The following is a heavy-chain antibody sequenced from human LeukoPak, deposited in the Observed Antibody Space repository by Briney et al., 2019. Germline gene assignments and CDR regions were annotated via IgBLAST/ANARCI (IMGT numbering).Heavy chain of an antibody. V-gene: IGHV4-59*01. J-gene: IGHJ4*02. CDR2: IYYSGST. D-gene: IGHD1-26*01. CDR1: GGSISSYY. Sequence: PSEALSLTCTVSGGSISSYYWSWIRQPPGKGLEWIGYIYYSGSTSYNPSLKSRVTISVDTSKNQFSLKLSSVTAADTAVYYCAREEALGSGSFDYWGQGTLVTVSS. CDR3: AREEALGSGSFDY.